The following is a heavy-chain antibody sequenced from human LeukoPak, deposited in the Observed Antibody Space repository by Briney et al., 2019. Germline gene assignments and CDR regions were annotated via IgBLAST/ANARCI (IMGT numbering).Heavy chain of an antibody. CDR1: GFTFSSYW. CDR2: IKQDGSEK. V-gene: IGHV3-7*01. Sequence: GGSLRLSCAASGFTFSSYWMGWVRQAPGKGLEWVAHIKQDGSEKYYVDSVKGRFTISRDNAKNSLYLQMNSLRAEDTAVYYCARDPVSPYCSGGSCWYYFDYWGQGTLVTVSS. J-gene: IGHJ4*02. CDR3: ARDPVSPYCSGGSCWYYFDY. D-gene: IGHD2-15*01.